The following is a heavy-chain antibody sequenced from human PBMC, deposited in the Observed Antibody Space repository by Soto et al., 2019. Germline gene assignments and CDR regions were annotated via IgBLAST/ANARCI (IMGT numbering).Heavy chain of an antibody. V-gene: IGHV1-2*04. CDR2: INPNSGGT. J-gene: IGHJ4*02. Sequence: GASVKVSCKASGYTFTGYYMHWVRQAPGQGLEWMGWINPNSGGTNYAQKFQGWVTMTRDTSISTAYMELSRLRSDDTAVYYCARLYCSSTSCGDYWGQGTLVTV. D-gene: IGHD2-2*01. CDR1: GYTFTGYY. CDR3: ARLYCSSTSCGDY.